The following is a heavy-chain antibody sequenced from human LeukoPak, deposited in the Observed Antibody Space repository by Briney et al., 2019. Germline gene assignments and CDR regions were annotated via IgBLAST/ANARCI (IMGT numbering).Heavy chain of an antibody. CDR3: AKDAPPCSGGSCYSGYYFYGMDV. CDR1: GLTFSSYG. V-gene: IGHV3-30*18. D-gene: IGHD2-15*01. J-gene: IGHJ6*04. CDR2: ISYDGSNK. Sequence: GGSLRLSSVVSGLTFSSYGMHWVRQAPGTGLEWVAVISYDGSNKYYADSVKGRFTISRDNSKNTLYLQMNSLRAEDTAVFYCAKDAPPCSGGSCYSGYYFYGMDVWGKGTTVTVSS.